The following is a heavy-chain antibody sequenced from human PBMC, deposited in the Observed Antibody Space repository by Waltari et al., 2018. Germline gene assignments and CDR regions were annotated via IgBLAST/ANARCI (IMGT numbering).Heavy chain of an antibody. CDR1: GFTFRNHC. CDR3: TRDSGQGLDF. CDR2: INSDGTGT. Sequence: EVQLVESGGGLVQSGGSRRLSCGAYGFTFRNHCMHWVRQTPGKGLLWVSRINSDGTGTSHADSVKGRFTMSRDNAKNTLYLQMNSLRVEDTAVYYCTRDSGQGLDFWGQGTLVTVSS. J-gene: IGHJ4*02. D-gene: IGHD3-10*01. V-gene: IGHV3-74*01.